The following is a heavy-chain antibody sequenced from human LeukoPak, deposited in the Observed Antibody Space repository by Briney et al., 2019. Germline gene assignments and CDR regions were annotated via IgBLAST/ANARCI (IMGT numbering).Heavy chain of an antibody. J-gene: IGHJ6*03. V-gene: IGHV1-69*01. CDR2: IIPVLSTA. Sequence: GSSVKVSCKASGDTFSRYAISWVRQAPGQGLEWMGGIIPVLSTANYAQKFQDRVTITADESTSTTYMEQSSLKSEDTAVYYCATTGGDIYYCYMDVWGKGTTVTISS. CDR1: GDTFSRYA. CDR3: ATTGGDIYYCYMDV. D-gene: IGHD3-16*01.